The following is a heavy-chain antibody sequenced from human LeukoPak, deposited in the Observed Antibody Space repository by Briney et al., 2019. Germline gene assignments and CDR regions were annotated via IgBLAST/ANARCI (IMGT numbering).Heavy chain of an antibody. D-gene: IGHD3-22*01. Sequence: GGSLRLSCAASGFTFSSFWMHWVRQVPGKGLVCVSRIKSDGSFATYPDSVKGRFTISRDNAMNTLYLQMNSLRAEDTAVYFCARDIYYDKSGSDYWGQGTLVTVSS. CDR3: ARDIYYDKSGSDY. V-gene: IGHV3-74*01. CDR1: GFTFSSFW. CDR2: IKSDGSFA. J-gene: IGHJ4*02.